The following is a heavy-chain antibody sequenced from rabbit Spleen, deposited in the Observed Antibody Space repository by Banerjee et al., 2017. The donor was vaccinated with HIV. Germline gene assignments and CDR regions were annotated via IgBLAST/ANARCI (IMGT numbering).Heavy chain of an antibody. CDR1: GFDFSSYG. CDR3: VRDQGYASSSGYYYYGMDL. J-gene: IGHJ6*01. Sequence: QEQLVESGGGLVQPGGSLKLSCKASGFDFSSYGVSWVRQAPGKGLEWIGYIDPVFGSTYYASWVNGRFTISSHNAQNTLYLQLNSLTAADTATYFCVRDQGYASSSGYYYYGMDLWGQGTLVTVS. CDR2: IDPVFGST. V-gene: IGHV1S47*01. D-gene: IGHD1-1*01.